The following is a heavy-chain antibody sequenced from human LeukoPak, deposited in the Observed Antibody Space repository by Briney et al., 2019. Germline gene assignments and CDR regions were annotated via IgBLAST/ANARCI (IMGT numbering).Heavy chain of an antibody. CDR2: INWNGGST. Sequence: PGGSLRLSCAASGFTFDDYGMSWVRQAPGRGLEWVSGINWNGGSTGYADSVKGRFTIFRDNAKNSLYLQMNSLRAEDTALYYCARDSSLGSGWYTWFDPWGQGTLVTVSS. D-gene: IGHD6-19*01. V-gene: IGHV3-20*04. CDR3: ARDSSLGSGWYTWFDP. CDR1: GFTFDDYG. J-gene: IGHJ5*02.